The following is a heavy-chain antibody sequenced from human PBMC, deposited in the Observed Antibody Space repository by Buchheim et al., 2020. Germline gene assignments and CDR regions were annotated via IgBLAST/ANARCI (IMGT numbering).Heavy chain of an antibody. CDR3: AGSDYGDYRYFDY. CDR1: GGSISSNNW. D-gene: IGHD4-17*01. V-gene: IGHV4-4*02. J-gene: IGHJ4*02. CDR2: IYHSGST. Sequence: QVQLQQWGAGLLKPSGTLSLTCAVSGGSISSNNWWSWVRQPPGKGLEWIGEIYHSGSTNYNPSLKSRVTISVEKSKNQFSLKLSSVTAADTAVYYCAGSDYGDYRYFDYWGQGTL.